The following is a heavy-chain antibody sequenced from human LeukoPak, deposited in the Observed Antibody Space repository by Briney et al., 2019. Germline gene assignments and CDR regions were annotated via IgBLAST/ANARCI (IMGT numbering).Heavy chain of an antibody. J-gene: IGHJ4*02. CDR1: GSSISSGYY. V-gene: IGHV4-38-2*02. CDR2: IYHSGRT. Sequence: PSETLSLTCSVAGSSISSGYYWGWIRHPPGKGLEWIGTIYHSGRTYYTPSLKGRLTISVDTSKNQFSLKLSSVTAADTAVYYCTREEDSSSDYWGQGTLVTVSS. D-gene: IGHD6-6*01. CDR3: TREEDSSSDY.